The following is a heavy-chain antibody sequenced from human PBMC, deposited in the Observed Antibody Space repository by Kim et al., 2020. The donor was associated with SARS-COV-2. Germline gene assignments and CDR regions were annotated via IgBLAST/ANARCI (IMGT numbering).Heavy chain of an antibody. CDR2: ISYDGSNK. CDR3: AREVLRYFDWLLYSSPDNWFDP. J-gene: IGHJ5*02. CDR1: GFTFSSYA. Sequence: GGSLRLSCAASGFTFSSYAMHWVRQAPGKGLEWVAVISYDGSNKYYADSVKGRFTISRDNSKNTLYLQMNSLRAEDTAVYYCAREVLRYFDWLLYSSPDNWFDPWGQKNLVTVSS. D-gene: IGHD3-9*01. V-gene: IGHV3-30*04.